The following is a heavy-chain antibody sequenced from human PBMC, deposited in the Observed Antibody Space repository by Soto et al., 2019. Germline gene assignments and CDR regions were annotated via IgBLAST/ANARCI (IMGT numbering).Heavy chain of an antibody. Sequence: QVQLVQSGAEVKKPGASVKVSCKASGYTFTSYVISWVRQAPGQGLEWMGWISAYNGNTNYEQKLQGRVTMTTNTSTSTAYMEQRSLRSEDTAVYYCARVPQVIKYQLLSLNRFDPWGQGTLVTVSS. CDR2: ISAYNGNT. CDR1: GYTFTSYV. V-gene: IGHV1-18*01. D-gene: IGHD2-2*01. J-gene: IGHJ5*02. CDR3: ARVPQVIKYQLLSLNRFDP.